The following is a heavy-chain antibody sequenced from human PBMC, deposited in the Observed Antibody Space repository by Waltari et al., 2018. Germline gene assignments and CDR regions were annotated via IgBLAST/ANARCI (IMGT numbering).Heavy chain of an antibody. D-gene: IGHD3-3*01. CDR1: GFTVSSNY. J-gene: IGHJ4*02. V-gene: IGHV3-53*01. Sequence: EVQLVESGGGLIQPGGSLRLSCAASGFTVSSNYMDRVRQAPGKGLALVSVIYSGCSTYYADSVKGRFTISRDNSKNTLYLQMNSLRAEDTAVYYCARGSRYSYYDFWSGYLSPFDYWGQGTLVTVSS. CDR2: IYSGCST. CDR3: ARGSRYSYYDFWSGYLSPFDY.